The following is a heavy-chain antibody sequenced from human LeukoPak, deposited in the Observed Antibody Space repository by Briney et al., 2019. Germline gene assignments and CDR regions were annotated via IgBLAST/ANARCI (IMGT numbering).Heavy chain of an antibody. CDR3: ARGYSGYEGYHFDY. J-gene: IGHJ4*02. CDR2: INPNSGGT. D-gene: IGHD5-12*01. Sequence: ASVKVSCKASGYTFTGYYMHWVRQAPGQGLEWMGWINPNSGGTNYAQKFQGRVTMTRDTSISTAYMELSRLRSDDTAVYYCARGYSGYEGYHFDYWGQGTLVTVSS. V-gene: IGHV1-2*02. CDR1: GYTFTGYY.